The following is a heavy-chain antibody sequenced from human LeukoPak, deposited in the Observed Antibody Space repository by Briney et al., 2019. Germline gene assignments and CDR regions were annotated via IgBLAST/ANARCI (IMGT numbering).Heavy chain of an antibody. J-gene: IGHJ3*02. Sequence: PGGSLSLSYAASGFTFSSYSMNWVRQAPGKGLEWVSYISSSSSTIYYADSVKGRFTISRDNAKNSLYLQMNSLRAEDTAVYYCAPDGSIWSGYDDAFDIWGQGTMVTVSS. D-gene: IGHD3-3*01. CDR2: ISSSSSTI. V-gene: IGHV3-48*01. CDR1: GFTFSSYS. CDR3: APDGSIWSGYDDAFDI.